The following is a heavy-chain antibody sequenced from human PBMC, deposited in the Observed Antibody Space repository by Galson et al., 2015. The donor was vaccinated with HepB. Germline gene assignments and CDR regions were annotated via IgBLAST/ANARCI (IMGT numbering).Heavy chain of an antibody. CDR3: ARPEFLNSRGSYDAFDI. J-gene: IGHJ3*02. V-gene: IGHV5-10-1*01. D-gene: IGHD1-26*01. CDR1: GYSFTSYW. Sequence: QSGAEVKKPGESLRISCKGSGYSFTSYWISWVRQMPGKGLEWMGRIDPSDSYTNYSPSFQGHVTISADKSISTAYLQWSSLKASDTAMYYCARPEFLNSRGSYDAFDIWGQGTMVTVSS. CDR2: IDPSDSYT.